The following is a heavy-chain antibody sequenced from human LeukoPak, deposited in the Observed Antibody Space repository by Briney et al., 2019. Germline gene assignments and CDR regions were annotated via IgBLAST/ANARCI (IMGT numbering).Heavy chain of an antibody. CDR3: ARARTVTTPLRRFDP. Sequence: PGGSLRLSCAASGFTFSSYSMNWVRQAPGKGLEWVASISSSSSYIYYADSVKGRFTISRDNAKNSLYLQMNSLRAEDTAVYYCARARTVTTPLRRFDPWGQGTLVTVSS. J-gene: IGHJ5*02. CDR1: GFTFSSYS. CDR2: ISSSSSYI. D-gene: IGHD4-17*01. V-gene: IGHV3-21*01.